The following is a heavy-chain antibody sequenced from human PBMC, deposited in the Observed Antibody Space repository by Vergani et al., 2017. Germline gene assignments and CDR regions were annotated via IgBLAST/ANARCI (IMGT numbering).Heavy chain of an antibody. D-gene: IGHD2/OR15-2a*01. Sequence: EVQLLESGGNLAQPGGSLRLSCAASGFTFTNFAMTWVRQAPGEGLEWVSGISGSGGFTYYADSVKGRFTISRDNSKNTVNLQMNSLRTEDTAVYFCANSVIAGNVGVAYFGMDVWGRGTTVTVSS. CDR1: GFTFTNFA. CDR3: ANSVIAGNVGVAYFGMDV. CDR2: ISGSGGFT. V-gene: IGHV3-23*01. J-gene: IGHJ6*02.